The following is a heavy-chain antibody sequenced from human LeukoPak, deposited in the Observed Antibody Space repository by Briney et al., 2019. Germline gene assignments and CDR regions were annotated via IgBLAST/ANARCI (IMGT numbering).Heavy chain of an antibody. Sequence: GGSLRLSCAASGFTFSSHWMSWVRQAPGKGLEWVANIKEDGSQKYYVDSVKGRFTISKDNAKNSLYLQMNSLRAEDTAVYYCARALISLFRGATDWFDPWGHGTLVTVSS. CDR1: GFTFSSHW. D-gene: IGHD3-10*01. CDR3: ARALISLFRGATDWFDP. J-gene: IGHJ5*02. V-gene: IGHV3-7*01. CDR2: IKEDGSQK.